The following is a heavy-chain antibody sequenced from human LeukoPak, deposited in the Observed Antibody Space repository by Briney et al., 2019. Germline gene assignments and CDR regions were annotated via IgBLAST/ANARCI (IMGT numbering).Heavy chain of an antibody. Sequence: PSETLSLTCTVSGGSISSYYWSWIRQPPGKGLEWIGYIYYSGSTNYNPSLKSRVTISVDTSKNQFTLKLSSVTAADTAVYYCARHMGLEYTYFYPYFDYWGQGTLVTVSS. J-gene: IGHJ4*01. D-gene: IGHD3-3*01. CDR3: ARHMGLEYTYFYPYFDY. CDR1: GGSISSYY. V-gene: IGHV4-59*08. CDR2: IYYSGST.